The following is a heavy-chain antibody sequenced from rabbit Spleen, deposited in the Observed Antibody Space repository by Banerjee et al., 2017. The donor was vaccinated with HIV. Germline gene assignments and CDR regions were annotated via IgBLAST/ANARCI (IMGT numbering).Heavy chain of an antibody. J-gene: IGHJ4*01. V-gene: IGHV1S40*01. Sequence: QSVEESGGGLVQPEGSLTLTCTAAGFSLGSSYYMCWVRQAPGKGLEWIGCIYTGSDNTYYASWAKGRFTITKTSSTTVTLQMTSLTAADTATYFCARDDDSTGGVHFNLWGQGTLVTVS. CDR2: IYTGSDNT. CDR1: GFSLGSSYY. CDR3: ARDDDSTGGVHFNL. D-gene: IGHD7-1*01.